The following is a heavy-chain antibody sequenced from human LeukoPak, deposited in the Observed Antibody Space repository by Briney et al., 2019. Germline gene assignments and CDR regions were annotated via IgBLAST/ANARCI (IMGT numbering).Heavy chain of an antibody. Sequence: GRSLRLSCAASGFSFRSYGMHWVRQAPGKGLEWVAVTSDDGTKKYYADSMKGRFTISSDNSKNTLYLQMNSLRAEDTAVYYCAREGFWGRSIGDAFDIWGQGTMVTVSS. V-gene: IGHV3-30*03. CDR2: TSDDGTKK. J-gene: IGHJ3*02. D-gene: IGHD3-16*01. CDR1: GFSFRSYG. CDR3: AREGFWGRSIGDAFDI.